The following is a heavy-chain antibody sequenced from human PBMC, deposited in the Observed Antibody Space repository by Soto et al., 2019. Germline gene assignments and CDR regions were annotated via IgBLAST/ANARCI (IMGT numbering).Heavy chain of an antibody. D-gene: IGHD3-3*01. J-gene: IGHJ2*01. CDR3: ARKGDFWSGYYMGWYFDL. CDR1: GFTFSSYW. V-gene: IGHV3-7*03. CDR2: IKQDGSEK. Sequence: PGGSLRLSCAASGFTFSSYWMSWVRQAPGKGLEWVANIKQDGSEKYYVDSVKGRFTISRDNAKNSLYLQINSLRAEDTAVYYCARKGDFWSGYYMGWYFDLWGRGTLVTVSS.